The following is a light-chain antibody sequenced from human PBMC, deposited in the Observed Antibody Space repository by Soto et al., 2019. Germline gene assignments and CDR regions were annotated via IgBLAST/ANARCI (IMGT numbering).Light chain of an antibody. V-gene: IGKV2-28*01. CDR2: LTS. CDR3: MQPLQTPYT. J-gene: IGKJ2*01. Sequence: LVMTQSPLSLHVAPGESASISCRSSQNLRHSNGYYYLDWYLQKPGQSPQLLITLTSRRASGVPDRISGSGSGTDFTLKISRVEAADAGIYYCMQPLQTPYTFGRGTTLEIK. CDR1: QNLRHSNGYYY.